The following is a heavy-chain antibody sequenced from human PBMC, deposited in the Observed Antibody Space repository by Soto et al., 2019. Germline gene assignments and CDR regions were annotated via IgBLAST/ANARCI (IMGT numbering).Heavy chain of an antibody. CDR2: IYTGGST. V-gene: IGHV3-66*01. J-gene: IGHJ3*02. CDR1: GFTVSLNY. Sequence: EVQLVESRGGLVQPGGSLRLSCAASGFTVSLNYMSWVRQAPGKGLEWVSVIYTGGSTDYADSVKGRFTISRDNSKNTLSLQMSRLRAEDTAVYYCGGGSNWHDAFAIWGQGTMVTVS. D-gene: IGHD6-13*01. CDR3: GGGSNWHDAFAI.